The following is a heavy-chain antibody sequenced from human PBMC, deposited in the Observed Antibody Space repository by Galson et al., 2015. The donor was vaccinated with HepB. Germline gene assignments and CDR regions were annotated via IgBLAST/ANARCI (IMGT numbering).Heavy chain of an antibody. CDR1: GFTFSTYG. V-gene: IGHV3-23*01. D-gene: IGHD3-10*01. Sequence: SLRLSCAASGFTFSTYGMNWVRQAPGKGLEWVSTINGGGGDTYYADSVKGRFTISRDNSKNTLYLQMNSLRAEDTAIYYCAKEGRTMIRGGILRPEESFDYWGQGILVTVSS. J-gene: IGHJ4*02. CDR2: INGGGGDT. CDR3: AKEGRTMIRGGILRPEESFDY.